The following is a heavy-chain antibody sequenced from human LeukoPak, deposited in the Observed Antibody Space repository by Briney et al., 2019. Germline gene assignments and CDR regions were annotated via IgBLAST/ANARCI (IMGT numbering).Heavy chain of an antibody. CDR3: ARVKDGSGSYYNAPLAYGMDV. V-gene: IGHV4-61*08. Sequence: SQTLSLTCTVSGGSISSGGYYWSWIRQPPGKGLEWIGEINHSGSTNYNPPLKSRVTISVDTSKNQFSLKLSSVTAADTAVYYCARVKDGSGSYYNAPLAYGMDVWGQGTTVTVSS. D-gene: IGHD3-10*01. J-gene: IGHJ6*02. CDR2: INHSGST. CDR1: GGSISSGGYY.